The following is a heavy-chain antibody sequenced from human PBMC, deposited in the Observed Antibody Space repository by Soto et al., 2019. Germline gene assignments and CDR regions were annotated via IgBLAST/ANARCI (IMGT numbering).Heavy chain of an antibody. Sequence: PGGSLRLSCAASGFTFSTYSMNWVRQAPGKGLEWISYISSSSNTIYYADSVKGRFTISRDNAKNSLYLQMNRLRAEDTAVYYCALRAGPLGGQGTLVTVSS. CDR3: ALRAGPL. V-gene: IGHV3-48*01. J-gene: IGHJ1*01. CDR1: GFTFSTYS. CDR2: ISSSSNTI. D-gene: IGHD6-13*01.